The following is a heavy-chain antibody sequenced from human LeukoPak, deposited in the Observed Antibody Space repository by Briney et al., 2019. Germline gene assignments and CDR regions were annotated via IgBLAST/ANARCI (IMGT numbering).Heavy chain of an antibody. CDR3: ARVPEWELLRPLDY. V-gene: IGHV1-18*01. D-gene: IGHD1-26*01. Sequence: ASVKVSCKASGYTFTSYGISWVRQAPGQGLEWMGWISAYNGNTNYAQKLQGRVTMTTDTSTSTAYMELRSLRPDDTAVYYCARVPEWELLRPLDYWGQGTLVTVSS. J-gene: IGHJ4*02. CDR2: ISAYNGNT. CDR1: GYTFTSYG.